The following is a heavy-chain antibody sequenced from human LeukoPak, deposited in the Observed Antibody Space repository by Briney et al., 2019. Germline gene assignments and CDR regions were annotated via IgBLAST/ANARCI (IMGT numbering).Heavy chain of an antibody. CDR2: ISAYNGHT. CDR3: ARGVAVAGTGGSY. Sequence: ASVKVSCKASGYTFTSHGISWVRQAPGQGHERMGWISAYNGHTKYAQKLQGRVTMTTDTSTSTAYMELRSLRSDDTAVYYCARGVAVAGTGGSYWGQGTLVTVSS. J-gene: IGHJ4*02. CDR1: GYTFTSHG. D-gene: IGHD6-19*01. V-gene: IGHV1-18*01.